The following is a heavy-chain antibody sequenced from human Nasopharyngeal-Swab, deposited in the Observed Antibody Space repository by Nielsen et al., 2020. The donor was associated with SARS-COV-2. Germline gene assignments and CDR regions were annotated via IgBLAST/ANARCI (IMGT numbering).Heavy chain of an antibody. V-gene: IGHV1-24*01. CDR2: FDPEDGET. J-gene: IGHJ5*02. D-gene: IGHD1-7*01. CDR3: ATGGPITGTINWSDP. Sequence: WVRQAPGQGLEWMGGFDPEDGETIYAQKFQGRVTMTEDTSTDTAYMELSSLRSEDTAVYYCATGGPITGTINWSDPWGQGTLVTVSS.